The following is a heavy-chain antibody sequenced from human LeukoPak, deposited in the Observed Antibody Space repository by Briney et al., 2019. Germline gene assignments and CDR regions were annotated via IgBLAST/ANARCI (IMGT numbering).Heavy chain of an antibody. Sequence: GGSLRLSCAPSGFTFSSYSMNWVRQAPGKGLEWVSSISSSSSYIYYADSVKGRFTISRDNAKNSLYLQMNSLRAEDTAVYYCARVGNYDFWSGYGYMDVWGKGTTVTVSS. D-gene: IGHD3-3*01. CDR1: GFTFSSYS. V-gene: IGHV3-21*01. CDR2: ISSSSSYI. J-gene: IGHJ6*03. CDR3: ARVGNYDFWSGYGYMDV.